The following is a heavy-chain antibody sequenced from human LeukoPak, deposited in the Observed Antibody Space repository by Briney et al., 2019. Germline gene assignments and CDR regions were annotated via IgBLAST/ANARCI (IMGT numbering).Heavy chain of an antibody. CDR3: ARGEKGSSSGSINY. CDR1: GGSINSGTYY. J-gene: IGHJ4*02. Sequence: SETLSLTCTVSGGSINSGTYYWSWIRQPAGKGLEWIGRMYTSGSTNYNPSPESRVTISVDTSKNQFSLKLSSVTAADTAVYYCARGEKGSSSGSINYWGQGTLVTVSS. CDR2: MYTSGST. D-gene: IGHD6-6*01. V-gene: IGHV4-61*02.